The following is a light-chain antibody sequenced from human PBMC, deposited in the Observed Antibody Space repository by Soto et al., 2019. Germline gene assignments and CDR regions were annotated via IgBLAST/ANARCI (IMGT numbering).Light chain of an antibody. J-gene: IGKJ4*01. CDR2: GAS. CDR3: QQYGGSPLT. V-gene: IGKV3-20*01. CDR1: QSVRSSY. Sequence: EIVLTQSPGTLSLSPGESATLSCRASQSVRSSYLAWYQQKPGQAPRLLMYGASSRATGIPDRFSGSGSGTDFTLTISRLEPEDFAVYYCQQYGGSPLTFGGGTKVEI.